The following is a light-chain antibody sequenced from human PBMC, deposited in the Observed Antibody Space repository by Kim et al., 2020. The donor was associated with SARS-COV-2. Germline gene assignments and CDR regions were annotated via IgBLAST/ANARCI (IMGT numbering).Light chain of an antibody. CDR1: PSVSSSS. CDR2: GAF. V-gene: IGKV3-20*01. Sequence: LSPGERATLSCRASPSVSSSSLAWYQQKPGQAPRLLIYGAFSRATDIPDRFSGSGSGTDFTLTISRLEPEDFAVYYCQQYGSSPYTFGQGTKLEI. J-gene: IGKJ2*01. CDR3: QQYGSSPYT.